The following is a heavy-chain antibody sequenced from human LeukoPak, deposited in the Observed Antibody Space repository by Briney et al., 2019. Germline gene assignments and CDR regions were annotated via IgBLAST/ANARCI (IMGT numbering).Heavy chain of an antibody. J-gene: IGHJ4*02. CDR1: GYTFTSYG. CDR3: ARTGYCSGGSCYWSASDY. CDR2: ISAYNGNT. V-gene: IGHV1-18*01. Sequence: ASAKVSCKASGYTFTSYGISWVRQAPGQGLEWMGWISAYNGNTNYAQKLQGRVTMTTDTSTSTAYMELRSLRSDDTAVYYCARTGYCSGGSCYWSASDYWGQGTLVTVSS. D-gene: IGHD2-15*01.